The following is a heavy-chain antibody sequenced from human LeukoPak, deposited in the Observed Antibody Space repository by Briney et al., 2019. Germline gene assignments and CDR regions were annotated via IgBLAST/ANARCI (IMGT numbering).Heavy chain of an antibody. CDR2: INWNGGST. V-gene: IGHV3-20*04. J-gene: IGHJ4*02. CDR3: ARTMAMVRGFDY. Sequence: PGGSLRLSCAASGFTFDDYGMSLVRQAPGKGLEWVSGINWNGGSTGYADSVKGRFTISRDNAKNSLYLQMNSLRAEDTALYYCARTMAMVRGFDYWGQGTLVTVSS. CDR1: GFTFDDYG. D-gene: IGHD3-10*01.